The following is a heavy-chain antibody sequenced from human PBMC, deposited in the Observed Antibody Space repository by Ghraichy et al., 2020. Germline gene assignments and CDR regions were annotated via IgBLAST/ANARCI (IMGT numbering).Heavy chain of an antibody. CDR1: GYTLTELS. Sequence: ASVKVSCKVSGYTLTELSMHWVRQAPGKGLEWMGGFDPEDGETIYAQKFQGRVTMTEDTSTDTAYMELSSLRSEDTAVYYCATDPAVAGFGHAFDIWGQGTMVTVSS. CDR3: ATDPAVAGFGHAFDI. V-gene: IGHV1-24*01. CDR2: FDPEDGET. J-gene: IGHJ3*02. D-gene: IGHD6-19*01.